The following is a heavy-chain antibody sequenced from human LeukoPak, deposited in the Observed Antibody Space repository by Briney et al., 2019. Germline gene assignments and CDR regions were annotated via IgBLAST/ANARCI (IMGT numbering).Heavy chain of an antibody. CDR2: INPNSGDT. D-gene: IGHD2-2*01. CDR3: ARDNERSSTDSIFDY. J-gene: IGHJ4*02. V-gene: IGHV1-2*02. CDR1: GYTFTGYH. Sequence: ASVKVSCKAFGYTFTGYHMHWVRQAPGQGLDWMGWINPNSGDTRYSQKFQGRVTMTSDTSVNTAYMEVSRLRSDDTGVYFCARDNERSSTDSIFDYWGQGTLVTVSS.